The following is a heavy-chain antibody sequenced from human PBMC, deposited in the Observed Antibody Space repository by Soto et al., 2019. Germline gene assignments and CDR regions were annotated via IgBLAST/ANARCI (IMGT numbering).Heavy chain of an antibody. D-gene: IGHD3-22*01. CDR3: AKDRYLDHDSRGYLCDH. V-gene: IGHV3-23*01. J-gene: IGHJ4*02. Sequence: EVQLLESGGDLIQPGGSLRLSCAASGFTFNIYAMTWVRQAPGKGLEWVSGISRYGDFTYYADSVEGRFTISRDNSKNTLYLEMNSLKAEDTAVYYCAKDRYLDHDSRGYLCDHWGQGTLVTVSS. CDR1: GFTFNIYA. CDR2: ISRYGDFT.